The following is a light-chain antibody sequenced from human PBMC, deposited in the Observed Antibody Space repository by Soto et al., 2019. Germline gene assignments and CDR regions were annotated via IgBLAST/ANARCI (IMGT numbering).Light chain of an antibody. Sequence: DIQMTQSPSTLSASVEDRVTNTCRASQSISSWLAWYQQKPGKAPKLLIYKASSLESGVPSRFSGSGSGTEFTLTISSLQPDDFATYYCQQFETFGQGTKVDIK. CDR2: KAS. V-gene: IGKV1-5*03. CDR3: QQFET. J-gene: IGKJ1*01. CDR1: QSISSW.